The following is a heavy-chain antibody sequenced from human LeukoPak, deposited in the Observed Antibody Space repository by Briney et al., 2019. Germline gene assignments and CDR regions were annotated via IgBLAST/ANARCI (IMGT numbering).Heavy chain of an antibody. Sequence: GRSLRLSCAASGFTFSSYSMNWVRQAPGKGLEWVSSISSSSSYIYYADSVKGRFTISRDNAKNSLYLQMNSLRAEDTAVYYCARAGYSKTDYMDVWGKGTTVTVSS. V-gene: IGHV3-21*01. CDR1: GFTFSSYS. CDR2: ISSSSSYI. D-gene: IGHD5-18*01. CDR3: ARAGYSKTDYMDV. J-gene: IGHJ6*03.